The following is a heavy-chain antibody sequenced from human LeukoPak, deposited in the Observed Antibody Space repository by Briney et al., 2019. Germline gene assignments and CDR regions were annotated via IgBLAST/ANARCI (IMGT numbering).Heavy chain of an antibody. D-gene: IGHD6-13*01. CDR3: AKVSQWGNSRWYEGD. J-gene: IGHJ4*02. V-gene: IGHV3-23*01. CDR2: ISADGPT. CDR1: GFTFSSSP. Sequence: GGSLRLSCAASGFTFSSSPMSWVRQAPGRGLDWVSSISADGPTYYADSVKGRFTISRDNSKNTLYLQMNSLRGEDTAVYYCAKVSQWGNSRWYEGDWGQGTLVTVSS.